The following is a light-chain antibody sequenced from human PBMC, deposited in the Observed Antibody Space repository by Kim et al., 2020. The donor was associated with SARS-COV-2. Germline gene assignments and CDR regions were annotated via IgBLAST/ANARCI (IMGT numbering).Light chain of an antibody. J-gene: IGLJ1*01. Sequence: QSVLTQPPSASGTPGQRVTISCSGGSPHIGSNYVYWYQHLPGTAPTLLIHRNNQRPSGGPDRFSVSKSATSASLAISGLRSEDEAGYYCAAWDDSLSGYGFGSGTKVTVL. CDR1: SPHIGSNY. V-gene: IGLV1-47*01. CDR2: RNN. CDR3: AAWDDSLSGYG.